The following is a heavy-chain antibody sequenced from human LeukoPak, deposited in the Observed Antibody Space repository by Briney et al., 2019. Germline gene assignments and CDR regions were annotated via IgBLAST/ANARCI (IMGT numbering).Heavy chain of an antibody. D-gene: IGHD2-2*01. CDR1: GGSFSGYY. CDR2: IYYSGST. Sequence: PSETLSLTCAVYGGSFSGYYWSWIRQPPGKGLEWIGYIYYSGSTNYNPSLKSRVTISVDTSKNQFSLKLSSVTAADTAVYYCARSGYCSSTSCFNWLDPWGQGTLVTVSS. CDR3: ARSGYCSSTSCFNWLDP. J-gene: IGHJ5*02. V-gene: IGHV4-59*01.